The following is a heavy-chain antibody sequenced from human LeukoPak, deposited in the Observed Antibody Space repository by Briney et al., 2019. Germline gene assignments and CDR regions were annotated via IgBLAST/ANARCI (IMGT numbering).Heavy chain of an antibody. J-gene: IGHJ4*02. CDR3: ARQVYSSSWYYFLDY. Sequence: SETLSLTCTVSGGSISSYYWSWIRQPPGKGLEWIGYIYYSGSTNYNPSLKSRVTISVDTSKNQFSLKLSSVTAADTAVYYCARQVYSSSWYYFLDYWGQGTLVTVSS. D-gene: IGHD6-13*01. V-gene: IGHV4-59*08. CDR2: IYYSGST. CDR1: GGSISSYY.